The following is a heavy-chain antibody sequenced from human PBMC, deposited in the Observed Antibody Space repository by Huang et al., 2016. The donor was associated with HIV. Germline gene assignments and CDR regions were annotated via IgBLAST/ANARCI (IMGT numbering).Heavy chain of an antibody. CDR1: GFTFSSYW. Sequence: EVQLVESGGGLVQPGGSLRLSCAASGFTFSSYWMHWVRQGPGKGLGWLSRINNDGSITTYADSVKGRITISRDNARNTMYLQMTTLSAGDTAVYYCARHRSSGGVEEAFDIWGPGTLVTVAS. CDR2: INNDGSIT. J-gene: IGHJ3*02. CDR3: ARHRSSGGVEEAFDI. D-gene: IGHD2-8*02. V-gene: IGHV3-74*03.